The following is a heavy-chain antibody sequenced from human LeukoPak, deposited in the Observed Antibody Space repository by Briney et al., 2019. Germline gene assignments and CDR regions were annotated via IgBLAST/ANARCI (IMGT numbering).Heavy chain of an antibody. J-gene: IGHJ4*02. CDR2: ISSSGNTI. CDR1: GFIFSDYY. CDR3: ARDAGSYSFNY. Sequence: SGGSLRLSCAASGFIFSDYYMSWIRQAPGKGLEWVSYISSSGNTINYADSVKGRFTISRDNARNPLYLQMNSLRAEDTAVYYCARDAGSYSFNYWGQGTLVTVSS. D-gene: IGHD6-13*01. V-gene: IGHV3-11*04.